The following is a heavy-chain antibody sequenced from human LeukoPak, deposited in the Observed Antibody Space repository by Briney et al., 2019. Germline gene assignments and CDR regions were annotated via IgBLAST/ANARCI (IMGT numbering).Heavy chain of an antibody. CDR1: GYRFISFG. CDR2: ISTYTGIT. CDR3: ARDSDYAGDGYGDWLDP. V-gene: IGHV1-18*01. J-gene: IGHJ5*02. D-gene: IGHD2-21*01. Sequence: ASVNVSCKASGYRFISFGVSWVRQAPGQGFEWLGWISTYTGITHYAENFKGRINMTADTSTTTAYMELRGLRHDDTAIYYCARDSDYAGDGYGDWLDPWGQGSLVMVTS.